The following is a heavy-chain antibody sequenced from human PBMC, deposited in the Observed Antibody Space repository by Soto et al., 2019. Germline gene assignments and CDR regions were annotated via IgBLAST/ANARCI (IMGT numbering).Heavy chain of an antibody. CDR3: TTDGATIFFDP. V-gene: IGHV3-15*01. Sequence: GGSLRLSCAASGFTFKDAWMSWVRQAPGKGLEWVGRIKTKADAGTTDYAAPVKGRFTISRDDSKNTLYLQMNSLKNEDTALYFCTTDGATIFFDPWGQGTLVTVSS. J-gene: IGHJ5*02. CDR2: IKTKADAGTT. CDR1: GFTFKDAW. D-gene: IGHD3-10*02.